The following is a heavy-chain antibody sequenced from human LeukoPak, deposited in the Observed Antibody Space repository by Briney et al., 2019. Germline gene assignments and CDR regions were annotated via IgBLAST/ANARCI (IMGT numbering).Heavy chain of an antibody. V-gene: IGHV3-23*01. Sequence: GGSLRLSCAASGFTFSSYAMSWVRQAPGKGLEWVSAISGGGGSTYYADSVKGRFTISRDNSKNTLYLQMNSLRAEDTAVYYCAKGGLMVRVHMDVWGQGTTVTVSS. CDR1: GFTFSSYA. CDR2: ISGGGGST. D-gene: IGHD3-10*01. J-gene: IGHJ6*02. CDR3: AKGGLMVRVHMDV.